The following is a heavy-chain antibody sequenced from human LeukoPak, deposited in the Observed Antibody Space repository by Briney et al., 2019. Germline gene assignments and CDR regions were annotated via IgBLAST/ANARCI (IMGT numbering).Heavy chain of an antibody. CDR3: AREGYEDMSTTDFDY. CDR2: INPNSAGR. Sequence: GASVKVSCKASGYSFTAYYMHWVRQAPGQGLEWMGWINPNSAGRNYAQRFQGRVTMTGDTSISTAYMELSRLRFDDTAVYYCAREGYEDMSTTDFDYWGQGTLVTVSS. V-gene: IGHV1-2*02. J-gene: IGHJ4*02. CDR1: GYSFTAYY. D-gene: IGHD5-24*01.